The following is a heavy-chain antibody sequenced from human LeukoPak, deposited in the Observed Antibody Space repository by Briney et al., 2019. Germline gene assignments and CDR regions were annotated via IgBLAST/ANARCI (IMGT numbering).Heavy chain of an antibody. CDR1: GFTVSSNS. D-gene: IGHD4/OR15-4a*01. J-gene: IGHJ4*02. V-gene: IGHV3-53*01. Sequence: GGSLRLSCTVSGFTVSSNSMSWVRQAPGKGLEWVSFIYSDNTHYSDSVKGRFTISRDNSKNTPYLQMSSLRAEDTAVYYCARRAGAYSHPYDYWGQGTLVTVSS. CDR2: IYSDNT. CDR3: ARRAGAYSHPYDY.